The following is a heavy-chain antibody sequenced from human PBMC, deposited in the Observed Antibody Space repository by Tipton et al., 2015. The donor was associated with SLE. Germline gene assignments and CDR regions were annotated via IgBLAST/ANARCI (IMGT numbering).Heavy chain of an antibody. CDR2: INHSGST. CDR1: GGSLSGYY. J-gene: IGHJ6*03. D-gene: IGHD1/OR15-1a*01. Sequence: TLSLTCAVYGGSLSGYYLTWIRQSPGKGLEWIGEINHSGSTNYNPSLKSRVTLSVDTSKNQFSLRLSSVTAADTAVYYCARTIAEQVAGFYYYYYMDVWGKGTTVTVSS. V-gene: IGHV4-34*01. CDR3: ARTIAEQVAGFYYYYYMDV.